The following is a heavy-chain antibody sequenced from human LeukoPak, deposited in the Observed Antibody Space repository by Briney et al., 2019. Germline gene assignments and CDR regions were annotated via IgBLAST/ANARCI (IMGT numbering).Heavy chain of an antibody. J-gene: IGHJ3*02. Sequence: GGSLRLSCAASGFTFSSYWMSWVRQAPGKGLEWVSAISGSGGSTYYADSVKGRFTISRDNSKNTLYLQMNSLRAEDTAVYYCAKDLLYYYDSSGRGAFDIWGQGTMVTVSS. D-gene: IGHD3-22*01. CDR2: ISGSGGST. V-gene: IGHV3-23*01. CDR1: GFTFSSYW. CDR3: AKDLLYYYDSSGRGAFDI.